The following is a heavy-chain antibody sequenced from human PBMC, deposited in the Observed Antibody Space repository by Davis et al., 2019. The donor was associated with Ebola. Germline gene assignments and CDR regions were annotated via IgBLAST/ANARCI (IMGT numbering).Heavy chain of an antibody. CDR1: GFTFSNAW. J-gene: IGHJ4*02. Sequence: PGGSLRLSCAASGFTFSNAWMNWVRQAPGKGLEWVGRIKSKTDGGTTDYAAPVKGRFTISRDDSKNTLYLQMNSLKTEDTAVYYCTTFEYYDSSGYYLGVDYWGQGTLVTVSS. V-gene: IGHV3-15*07. CDR2: IKSKTDGGTT. CDR3: TTFEYYDSSGYYLGVDY. D-gene: IGHD3-22*01.